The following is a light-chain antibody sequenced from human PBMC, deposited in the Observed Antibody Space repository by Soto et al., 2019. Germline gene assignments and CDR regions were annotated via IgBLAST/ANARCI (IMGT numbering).Light chain of an antibody. V-gene: IGKV3-20*01. Sequence: EIVLTQSPGTLSLSPGERATLSCRTSHSVDSTHVVWYQQKPGQAPRLLIYGASGRATGIPDRFGGSGSGTDFTLTISRLEPEYVAVYYWQHYGDSRTFGQGTKVEVK. CDR1: HSVDSTH. CDR3: QHYGDSRT. CDR2: GAS. J-gene: IGKJ1*01.